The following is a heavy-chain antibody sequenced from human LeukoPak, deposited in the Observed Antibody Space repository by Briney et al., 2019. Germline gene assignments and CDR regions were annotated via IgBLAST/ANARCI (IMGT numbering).Heavy chain of an antibody. CDR1: GYTFTAYY. CDR2: INPNSGGT. Sequence: ASVKVSCKASGYTFTAYYIHWVRQAPGQGLEWMGWINPNSGGTNYAQKFKGRVTLTRDTSITTAYMEVSRLRSDDSAVYYCAKARGLYCSSVSCYDCDVWGKGTTVTVSS. CDR3: AKARGLYCSSVSCYDCDV. D-gene: IGHD2-2*01. V-gene: IGHV1-2*02. J-gene: IGHJ6*04.